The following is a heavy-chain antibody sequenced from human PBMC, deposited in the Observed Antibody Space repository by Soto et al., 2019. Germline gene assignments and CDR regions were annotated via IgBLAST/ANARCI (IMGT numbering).Heavy chain of an antibody. CDR1: GGTFSSYA. V-gene: IGHV1-69*06. D-gene: IGHD5-18*01. CDR2: IIPIFGTA. J-gene: IGHJ4*02. Sequence: ASVKVSCKASGGTFSSYAISWVRQAPGQGLEWMGGIIPIFGTANYAQKFQGRVTITADKSTSTAYMELSSLRSDDTAVYYCARDLRGPAMVSRFDYWGQGALVTVSS. CDR3: ARDLRGPAMVSRFDY.